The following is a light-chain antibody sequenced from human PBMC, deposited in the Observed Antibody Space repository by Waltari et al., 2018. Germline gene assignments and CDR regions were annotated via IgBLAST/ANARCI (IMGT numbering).Light chain of an antibody. V-gene: IGLV2-23*02. J-gene: IGLJ3*02. CDR3: CSYAGSGSFWV. CDR2: EVT. CDR1: SRYVGSYNL. Sequence: QSALTQPASVSGSPGQSITISCTGTSRYVGSYNLVSWYQKHPGTAPKLLIYEVTKRPSGVSNRFSGSKSGNTASLTISGLHTEDEADYYCCSYAGSGSFWVFARGTKLTVL.